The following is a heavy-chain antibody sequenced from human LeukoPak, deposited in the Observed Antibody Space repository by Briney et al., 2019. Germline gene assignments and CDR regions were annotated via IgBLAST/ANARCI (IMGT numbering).Heavy chain of an antibody. Sequence: GASVKVSCKASGGTFSSYAISWVRQAPGQGLEWMGRIIPIFGTANYAQKFQGRVTITTDESTSTAYMELSSLRSEDTAVYYCASRGLAAADHGGHGTLVSVSS. V-gene: IGHV1-69*05. J-gene: IGHJ4*01. D-gene: IGHD6-13*01. CDR2: IIPIFGTA. CDR1: GGTFSSYA. CDR3: ASRGLAAADH.